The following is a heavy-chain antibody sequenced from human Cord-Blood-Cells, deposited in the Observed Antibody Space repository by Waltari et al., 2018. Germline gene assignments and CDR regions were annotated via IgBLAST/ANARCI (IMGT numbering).Heavy chain of an antibody. D-gene: IGHD6-19*01. CDR1: GGTFSSYA. Sequence: QVQLVQSGAEVKKPGSSVKVSCTASGGTFSSYAISRVRQAPGQGLEWMGGTIRMFGTATYAQKFESRGTITAGESTSTAYVELSSLRSDDTSVYYCARGPPSGYSGGWYDYWGQGTLVTVSS. V-gene: IGHV1-69*01. CDR3: ARGPPSGYSGGWYDY. J-gene: IGHJ4*02. CDR2: TIRMFGTA.